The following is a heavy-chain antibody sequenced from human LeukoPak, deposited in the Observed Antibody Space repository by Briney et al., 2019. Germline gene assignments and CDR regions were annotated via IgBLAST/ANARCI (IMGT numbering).Heavy chain of an antibody. Sequence: PSETLSLTCTVSGGSISRPYWSWIRQPPGKGLEWVGYVYYTGRTNYNPSLKSRVTMSLATSKSQFSLRLTSVTAGAAAVYYCARGGGLYFGDLFSAGYMDVWGKGTTVTVSS. CDR3: ARGGGLYFGDLFSAGYMDV. CDR1: GGSISRPY. J-gene: IGHJ6*03. V-gene: IGHV4-59*11. CDR2: VYYTGRT. D-gene: IGHD3-10*01.